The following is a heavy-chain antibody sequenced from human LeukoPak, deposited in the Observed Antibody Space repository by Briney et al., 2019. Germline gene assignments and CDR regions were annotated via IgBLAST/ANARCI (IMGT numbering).Heavy chain of an antibody. D-gene: IGHD1-7*01. CDR1: GFIFSSYS. J-gene: IGHJ6*03. CDR3: ARNRFPITGTTNNYYYMDV. V-gene: IGHV3-48*04. CDR2: ISSSSTTI. Sequence: GGSLRLSCAASGFIFSSYSMNWVRQAPGKGLEWLSYISSSSTTIYYADTVKGRFTISRDNAKNSLYLQMNSLKAEDTAVYYCARNRFPITGTTNNYYYMDVWGKGTTVTVSS.